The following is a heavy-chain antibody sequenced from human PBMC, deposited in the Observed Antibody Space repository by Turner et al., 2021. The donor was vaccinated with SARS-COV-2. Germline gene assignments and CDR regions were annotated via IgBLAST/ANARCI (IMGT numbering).Heavy chain of an antibody. CDR1: GYTFTGYY. J-gene: IGHJ3*02. CDR2: INHNSGGT. CDR3: ARGGLYYYVSSAYYGDAFDM. V-gene: IGHV1-2*02. Sequence: QVQLVQSGAEVENPGASGEVSCKAAGYTFTGYYMHGVRQAPGQGLEWMVLINHNSGGTNYVQNFQGRLTMTRDTSISTAYMDLSRLRSDETALYYCARGGLYYYVSSAYYGDAFDMWGQGTMVTVSS. D-gene: IGHD3-22*01.